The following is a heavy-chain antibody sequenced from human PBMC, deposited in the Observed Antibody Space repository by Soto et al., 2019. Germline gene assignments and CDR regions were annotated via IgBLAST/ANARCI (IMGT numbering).Heavy chain of an antibody. CDR3: AKLGFVLMELYYFHQ. V-gene: IGHV3-23*01. Sequence: PGGSLRLSCTASGFTFSSYATSWVRQAPGKELEWVSTISGNSGKTNYAESVKGRFSISRDNSKNTVHLQLDSLRAEDTAVYFCAKLGFVLMELYYFHQWGPGPLLTLSS. J-gene: IGHJ4*01. CDR1: GFTFSSYA. D-gene: IGHD2-8*01. CDR2: ISGNSGKT.